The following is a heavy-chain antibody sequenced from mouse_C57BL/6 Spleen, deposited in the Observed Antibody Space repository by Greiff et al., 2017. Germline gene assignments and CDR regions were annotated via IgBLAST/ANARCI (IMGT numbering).Heavy chain of an antibody. CDR3: ARDSTMVTTRYFDV. Sequence: EVQLVESGGGLVKPGGSLKLSCAASGFTFSSYALSWVRPTPEKRLEWVATISDCGRYTYYPDNVKGRFTLSRDNAKNNLYLQMSHLKSEDTAMYYCARDSTMVTTRYFDVWGTGTTGTVSS. V-gene: IGHV5-4*01. D-gene: IGHD2-1*01. J-gene: IGHJ1*03. CDR2: ISDCGRYT. CDR1: GFTFSSYA.